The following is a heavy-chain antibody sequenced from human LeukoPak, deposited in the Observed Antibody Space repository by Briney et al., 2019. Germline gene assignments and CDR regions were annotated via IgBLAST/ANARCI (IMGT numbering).Heavy chain of an antibody. CDR1: GFPFSSYG. Sequence: PGRSLRLSCAASGFPFSSYGMHWVRQAPGKGLEWVSFISYDGANKYYADSVKGRFTISRDNSKNTLYLQMNSLRGDDTGMYFCAKDRSSSNYYYGLDVWGQGTTVTVSS. J-gene: IGHJ6*02. CDR3: AKDRSSSNYYYGLDV. CDR2: ISYDGANK. V-gene: IGHV3-30*18. D-gene: IGHD6-6*01.